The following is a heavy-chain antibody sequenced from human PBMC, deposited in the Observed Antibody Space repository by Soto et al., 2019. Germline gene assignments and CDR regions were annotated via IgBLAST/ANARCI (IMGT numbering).Heavy chain of an antibody. CDR1: GFTFSSYS. V-gene: IGHV3-48*02. Sequence: EVQLVESGGGLVQPGGSLRLSCAASGFTFSSYSMNWVRQAPGKGLECVSYISSSSSTIYYADSVKGRFTISRDNANNSLYLQMNILRDEDTAVYYCARGAYDYGDYSPIDYWGQGTLVTVSS. J-gene: IGHJ4*02. CDR3: ARGAYDYGDYSPIDY. D-gene: IGHD4-17*01. CDR2: ISSSSSTI.